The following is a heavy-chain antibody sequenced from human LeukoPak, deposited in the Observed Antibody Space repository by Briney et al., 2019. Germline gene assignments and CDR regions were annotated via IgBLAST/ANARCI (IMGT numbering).Heavy chain of an antibody. CDR3: ARGETDYVWGRYLYDY. Sequence: PGGSLRLSCAVSGFTFSTYWMSWVRQAPGKGLEWVSGISGSGGSTYYADSVKGRFTISRDNSKNTLYLQLNSLRAEDTALYYCARGETDYVWGRYLYDYWGQGTLVTVSS. V-gene: IGHV3-23*01. CDR2: ISGSGGST. CDR1: GFTFSTYW. J-gene: IGHJ4*02. D-gene: IGHD3-16*02.